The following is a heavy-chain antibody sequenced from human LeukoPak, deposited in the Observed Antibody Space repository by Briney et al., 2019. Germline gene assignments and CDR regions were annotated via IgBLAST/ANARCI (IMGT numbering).Heavy chain of an antibody. CDR3: ATSWSYRLGY. V-gene: IGHV4-34*01. CDR1: GGSFSGYY. CDR2: INHSGST. D-gene: IGHD1-26*01. Sequence: KTSETLSLTCAVYGGSFSGYYWSWIRQPPGKGLEWIGEINHSGSTNYNPSLKSRVTISVDTSKNQFSLKLSSVTAADTAVYYCATSWSYRLGYWGQGTLVTVSS. J-gene: IGHJ4*02.